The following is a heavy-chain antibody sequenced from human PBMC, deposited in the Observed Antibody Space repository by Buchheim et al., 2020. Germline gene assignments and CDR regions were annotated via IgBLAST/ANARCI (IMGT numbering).Heavy chain of an antibody. J-gene: IGHJ6*02. V-gene: IGHV4-59*01. CDR2: IYYSGST. CDR3: AREEGYCTNGVCIYGMDV. D-gene: IGHD2-8*01. CDR1: GGSISSYY. Sequence: QVQLQESGPGLVKPSETLSLTCTVSGGSISSYYWSWIRQPPGKGLEWIGYIYYSGSTNYNPSLKSRVTISVDPSKNQFSLKLSSVTAADTAVYYCAREEGYCTNGVCIYGMDVWGQGTT.